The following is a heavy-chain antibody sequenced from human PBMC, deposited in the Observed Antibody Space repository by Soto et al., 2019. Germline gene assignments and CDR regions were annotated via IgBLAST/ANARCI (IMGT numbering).Heavy chain of an antibody. CDR2: IYYSGST. Sequence: QVQLQESGPGLVKPSETLSLTCTVSGGSVSSGSYYWSWIRQPPGKGLEWIGYIYYSGSTNYNPSLKSRVTISVDTSKNQFSLKLSSVTAADTAVYYCARDGGMITFGGVLDYWGQGTLVTVSS. CDR3: ARDGGMITFGGVLDY. CDR1: GGSVSSGSYY. D-gene: IGHD3-16*01. V-gene: IGHV4-61*01. J-gene: IGHJ4*02.